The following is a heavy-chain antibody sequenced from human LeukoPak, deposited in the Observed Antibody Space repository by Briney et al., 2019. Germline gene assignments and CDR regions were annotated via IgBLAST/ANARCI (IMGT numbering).Heavy chain of an antibody. J-gene: IGHJ6*02. Sequence: SETLSLTCTVSGGPISSYYWSWIRQPPGKGLEWIGYIYYSGSTNYNPSLKSRVTISVDTSKNQFSLKLSSVTAADTAVYYCARMITFGGVIPSYGMDVWGQGTTVTVSS. CDR3: ARMITFGGVIPSYGMDV. CDR1: GGPISSYY. CDR2: IYYSGST. D-gene: IGHD3-16*02. V-gene: IGHV4-59*01.